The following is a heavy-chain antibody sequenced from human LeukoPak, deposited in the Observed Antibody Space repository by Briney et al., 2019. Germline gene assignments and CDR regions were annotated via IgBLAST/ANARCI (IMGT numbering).Heavy chain of an antibody. CDR3: ASALYPRSSWHFDY. CDR2: IYSGGST. V-gene: IGHV3-53*01. Sequence: GGSLRLSCATSGFSVSSNYMSWVRQAPGKGLEWVSVIYSGGSTYYADSVKGRFTISRDNSKNTLYLQMNSLRAEDTAVYYCASALYPRSSWHFDYWGQGTLVTVSS. D-gene: IGHD6-13*01. CDR1: GFSVSSNY. J-gene: IGHJ4*02.